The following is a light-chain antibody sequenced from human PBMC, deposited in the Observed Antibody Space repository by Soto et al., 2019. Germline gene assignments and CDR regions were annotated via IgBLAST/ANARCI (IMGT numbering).Light chain of an antibody. CDR3: QSYDTMLSGPGV. J-gene: IGLJ2*01. CDR1: SSNIGAGYD. V-gene: IGLV1-40*01. Sequence: QSVLTQPPSVSGAPGQRVAISCTGSSSNIGAGYDVHWYQQLPGTAPKLLIYNNINRPSGVSDRFSGSKSGTSASLAITWLQAEDEAEYYCQSYDTMLSGPGVFGGGTKVTVL. CDR2: NNI.